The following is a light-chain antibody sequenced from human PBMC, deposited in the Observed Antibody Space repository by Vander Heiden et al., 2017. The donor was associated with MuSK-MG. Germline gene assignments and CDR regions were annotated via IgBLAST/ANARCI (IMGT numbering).Light chain of an antibody. CDR2: EVS. J-gene: IGLJ3*02. Sequence: QSIPIPCTGTSSDVGGYNYVSWYQHHPGKAPKLMIYEVSSRPSGVSDRFSGSKSGNTASLTISGLQADDEADYYCISYTSSTSWVFGGGTKVTVL. CDR1: SSDVGGYNY. V-gene: IGLV2-14*01. CDR3: ISYTSSTSWV.